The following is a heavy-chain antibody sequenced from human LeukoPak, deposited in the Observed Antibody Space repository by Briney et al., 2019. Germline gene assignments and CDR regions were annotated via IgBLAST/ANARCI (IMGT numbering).Heavy chain of an antibody. J-gene: IGHJ5*02. CDR2: IYYSGST. V-gene: IGHV4-59*01. CDR3: ARDEYNWFDP. Sequence: TSETLSLTCTVSGGSISSYYWSWIRQPPGKGLEWIGYIYYSGSTNYNPSLKSRVTISVDTSKDQFSLKLSSVTAADTAVYYCARDEYNWFDPWGQGTLVTVSS. CDR1: GGSISSYY.